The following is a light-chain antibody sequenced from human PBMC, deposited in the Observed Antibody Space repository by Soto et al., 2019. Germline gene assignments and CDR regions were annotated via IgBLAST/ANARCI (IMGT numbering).Light chain of an antibody. J-gene: IGKJ4*01. CDR1: QSISNY. CDR2: SAS. V-gene: IGKV1-9*01. CDR3: QQLSRYPLT. Sequence: RQLTPSPSTLSGAQGDRVTITCRASQSISNYLAWYQQKPGKAPDLLIYSASTLQSGVPSRFSGSGSETEFSLTIRALQPEDFATYYCQQLSRYPLTFGGGTKVDTK.